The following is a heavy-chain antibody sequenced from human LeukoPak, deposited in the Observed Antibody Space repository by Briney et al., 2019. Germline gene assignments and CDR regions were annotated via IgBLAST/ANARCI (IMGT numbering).Heavy chain of an antibody. J-gene: IGHJ4*02. D-gene: IGHD4-11*01. CDR1: GGFISSYY. Sequence: SETLSLTCTVSGGFISSYYWGWIRQPPGKGLEWIGNIYHSGSTHYNPSLQSRVTISLDTSKNQFSLNLTSVTAADTAVYYCARDWIDYSFDYWGQGTLVTVSS. CDR2: IYHSGST. V-gene: IGHV4-59*12. CDR3: ARDWIDYSFDY.